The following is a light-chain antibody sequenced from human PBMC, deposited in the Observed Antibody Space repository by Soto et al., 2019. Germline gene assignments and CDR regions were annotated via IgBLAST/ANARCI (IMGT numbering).Light chain of an antibody. J-gene: IGKJ2*01. Sequence: DIVMTQSPLSLPVTPGEPASISCRSSQSLLYGAGYMYVDWYLQKPGQPPQLLIFLGSNRAPGVPHRFSGSVSGTDFALKISRVETEDLGVYYCMQTLQTPYTFGQGTKLEI. CDR2: LGS. CDR3: MQTLQTPYT. V-gene: IGKV2-28*01. CDR1: QSLLYGAGYMY.